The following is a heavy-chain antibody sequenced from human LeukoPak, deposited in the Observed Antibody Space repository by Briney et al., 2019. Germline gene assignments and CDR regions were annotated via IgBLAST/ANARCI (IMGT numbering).Heavy chain of an antibody. CDR1: GFTFSAYA. V-gene: IGHV3-23*01. CDR2: ISSSGANA. Sequence: GGSLRLSCAASGFTFSAYAMSWVRQAPGKGLEWVSLISSSGANAYYADSVKGRFTISRDNSKNTLFLQMNSLRADDTAVYYCATPGQWPVYFDYWGPGTLVTVSS. J-gene: IGHJ4*02. D-gene: IGHD6-19*01. CDR3: ATPGQWPVYFDY.